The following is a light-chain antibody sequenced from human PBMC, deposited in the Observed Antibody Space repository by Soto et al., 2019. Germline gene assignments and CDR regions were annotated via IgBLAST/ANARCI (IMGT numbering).Light chain of an antibody. J-gene: IGKJ1*01. Sequence: EIVLTQSPGTLSLSPGERATLSCRASQSVSSSYLAWYQQKPGQAPRLLIYGASSRATGIPDRFSGSGSGTDFNLTISSLETEDFATYYCQQYGSSPKTFGQGTKLDIK. CDR2: GAS. CDR3: QQYGSSPKT. CDR1: QSVSSSY. V-gene: IGKV3-20*01.